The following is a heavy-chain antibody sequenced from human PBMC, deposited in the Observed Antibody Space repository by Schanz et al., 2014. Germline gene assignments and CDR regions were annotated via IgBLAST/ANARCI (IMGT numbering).Heavy chain of an antibody. V-gene: IGHV3-74*01. CDR1: GFTFSTYW. Sequence: EVQLVESGGGLVQPGGSLRLSCAASGFTFSTYWMHWVRQAPGKGLVWVSHINSDGTTTTYADSVKGRFTISRDNAENTLYLQMNSLRVEDTAVYYCAMGGYQLHQWGQGTLDTVSS. D-gene: IGHD1-7*01. J-gene: IGHJ4*02. CDR2: INSDGTTT. CDR3: AMGGYQLHQ.